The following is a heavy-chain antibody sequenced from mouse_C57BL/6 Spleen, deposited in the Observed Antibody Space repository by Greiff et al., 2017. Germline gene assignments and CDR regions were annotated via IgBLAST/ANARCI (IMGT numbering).Heavy chain of an antibody. CDR1: GYTFTNYF. V-gene: IGHV1-54*01. CDR2: INPGSGGT. J-gene: IGHJ3*01. Sequence: VKLVESVAELVRPGTSVTLSCKASGYTFTNYFIDWVKQRPGQGLEWIGVINPGSGGTNYTEKFKGKATLTADKSSSTAYMQLSSLTSEDSAIYFCARCPGFAYWGQGTLVTVSA. CDR3: ARCPGFAY.